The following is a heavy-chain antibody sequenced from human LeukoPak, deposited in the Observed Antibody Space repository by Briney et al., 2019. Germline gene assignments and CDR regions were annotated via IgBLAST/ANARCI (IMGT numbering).Heavy chain of an antibody. D-gene: IGHD6-13*01. Sequence: GGSLRLSCAASGFTFSTYAMHWVRQAPGKGLEWVAVIANDGKDKKYRDSVKGRFSISRDNSKSTLYLQMNSLRAEDTGVYYCAKDQQVGAAAYYFDSWGQGTLVTVPS. CDR3: AKDQQVGAAAYYFDS. CDR2: IANDGKDK. J-gene: IGHJ4*02. CDR1: GFTFSTYA. V-gene: IGHV3-30*18.